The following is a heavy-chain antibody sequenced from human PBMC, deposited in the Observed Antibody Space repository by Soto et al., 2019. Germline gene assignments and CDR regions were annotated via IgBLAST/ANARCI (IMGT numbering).Heavy chain of an antibody. Sequence: NWVRQAPGKGLEWVAYINSNSSAIYYADSVKGRFTISRDNAKNSLYLQMNSLRAEDTAVYYCAREADYVNWFDPWGQGTLVTVSS. CDR3: AREADYVNWFDP. D-gene: IGHD4-17*01. J-gene: IGHJ5*02. V-gene: IGHV3-48*01. CDR2: INSNSSAI.